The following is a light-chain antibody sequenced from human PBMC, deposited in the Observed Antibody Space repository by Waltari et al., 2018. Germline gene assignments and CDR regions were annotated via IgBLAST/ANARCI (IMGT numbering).Light chain of an antibody. CDR2: YAS. J-gene: IGKJ5*01. V-gene: IGKV1-13*02. CDR3: QHFKTYPIT. CDR1: QDINSD. Sequence: AIQLTQSPSSLSASVGDRVTIACRASQDINSDLAWYQQKPGKAPKLLIYYASSLQSGVPSRFSGSGSGTDFTLTISSLQPEDFATDHCQHFKTYPITFGQGTRLEIK.